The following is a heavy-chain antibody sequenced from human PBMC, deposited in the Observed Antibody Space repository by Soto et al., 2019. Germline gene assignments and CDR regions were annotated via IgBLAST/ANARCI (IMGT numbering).Heavy chain of an antibody. CDR2: ISSSGSTI. Sequence: GGSLRLSCAASGFTFSSYEMNWVRQAPGKGLEWVSYISSSGSTIYYADSVKGRFTISRDNAKNSLYLQMNSLRAEDTAVYYCASSAYYDFWSGYYTHFDYWGQGTLVTVSS. CDR1: GFTFSSYE. V-gene: IGHV3-48*03. D-gene: IGHD3-3*01. CDR3: ASSAYYDFWSGYYTHFDY. J-gene: IGHJ4*02.